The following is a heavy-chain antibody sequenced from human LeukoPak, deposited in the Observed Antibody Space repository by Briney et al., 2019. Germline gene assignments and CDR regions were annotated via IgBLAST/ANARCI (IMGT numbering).Heavy chain of an antibody. CDR1: GGSITSYY. J-gene: IGHJ4*02. CDR2: INYSGST. Sequence: PSETLSLTCTVSGGSITSYYWSWIRQPPGKGLEWIGYINYSGSTNYNPSLKSRVTISVETSKNQFSLKLTSVTAADTAVYYCARLNEYCSGGSCYAYDFWGQGTLVTVSS. D-gene: IGHD2-15*01. V-gene: IGHV4-59*01. CDR3: ARLNEYCSGGSCYAYDF.